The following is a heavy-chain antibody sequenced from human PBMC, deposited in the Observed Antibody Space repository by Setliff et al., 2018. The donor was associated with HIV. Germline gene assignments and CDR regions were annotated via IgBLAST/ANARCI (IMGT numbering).Heavy chain of an antibody. Sequence: PSETLSLTCTVSGDSISSRSYYWGWIRQPPGKGLEWIGSIYSSGSTYYNPSLKSRVTISVDTSKKQFSLRLSSVTAADTAVYYCAGDGRHDRSSRYVTHQYFKHWGQGTLVTVSS. CDR1: GDSISSRSYY. V-gene: IGHV4-39*07. CDR2: IYSSGST. CDR3: AGDGRHDRSSRYVTHQYFKH. J-gene: IGHJ1*01. D-gene: IGHD6-13*01.